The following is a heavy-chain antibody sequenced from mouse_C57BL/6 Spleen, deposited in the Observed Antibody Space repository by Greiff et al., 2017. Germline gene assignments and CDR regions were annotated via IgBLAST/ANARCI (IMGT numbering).Heavy chain of an antibody. CDR2: IYPGDGDT. D-gene: IGHD1-1*01. V-gene: IGHV1-82*01. CDR1: GYAFSSSW. CDR3: ARWGITTVHDY. J-gene: IGHJ2*01. Sequence: QVQLQQSGPELVKPGASVKISCKASGYAFSSSWMNWVKQRPGKGLEWIGRIYPGDGDTNYNGKFKGQATLTADKSSSTAYMQLSSLTSEDSAVYFCARWGITTVHDYWGQGTTLTVSS.